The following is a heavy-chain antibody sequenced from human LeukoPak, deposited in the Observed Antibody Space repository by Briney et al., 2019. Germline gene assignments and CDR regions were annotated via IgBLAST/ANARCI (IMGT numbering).Heavy chain of an antibody. CDR1: AFTFRSYA. CDR3: AKGAASRGYTYVAI. Sequence: PGGSLRLSCAASAFTFRSYAMIWVRQAPGKGLEWVSGISGSGGSTYYSDSAKGRFTISRDNSNNTLYLQMNSLRAEDTAVYYCAKGAASRGYTYVAIWGQGTLVTVSS. J-gene: IGHJ4*02. CDR2: ISGSGGST. D-gene: IGHD5-18*01. V-gene: IGHV3-23*01.